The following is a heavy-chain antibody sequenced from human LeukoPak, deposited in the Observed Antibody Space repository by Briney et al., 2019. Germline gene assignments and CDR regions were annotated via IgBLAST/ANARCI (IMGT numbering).Heavy chain of an antibody. CDR2: IWYDGSNK. CDR3: ARGQEYYYDSSAYSKFDY. J-gene: IGHJ4*02. D-gene: IGHD3-22*01. CDR1: GFTINNYG. V-gene: IGHV3-33*01. Sequence: GGSLRLSCAASGFTINNYGMHWVRQAPGKGLGWVAAIWYDGSNKYYADSVKGRFTISRDNSKDTLYLQMNSLRAEDTALYYCARGQEYYYDSSAYSKFDYWGQGTLVTVSS.